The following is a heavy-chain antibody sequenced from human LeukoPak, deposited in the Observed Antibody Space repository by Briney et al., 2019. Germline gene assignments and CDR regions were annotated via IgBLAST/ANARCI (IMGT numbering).Heavy chain of an antibody. V-gene: IGHV7-4-1*02. CDR3: ARAYQSLGGLSLPDH. CDR1: GYTFTDYA. CDR2: IHPNTGNP. Sequence: GASVKVSRKASGYTFTDYAMNWVRQAPGQGLEWMGWIHPNTGNPTYAQGFTGRFVFSLDTSVGTTYLQISSLKAEDTAVYYCARAYQSLGGLSLPDHWGQGTLVTVSS. J-gene: IGHJ5*02. D-gene: IGHD3-16*02.